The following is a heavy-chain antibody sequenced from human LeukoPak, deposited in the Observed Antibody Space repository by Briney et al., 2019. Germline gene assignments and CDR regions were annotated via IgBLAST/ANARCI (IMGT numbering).Heavy chain of an antibody. D-gene: IGHD3-10*01. J-gene: IGHJ4*02. CDR1: GFTFDDYA. V-gene: IGHV3-43*02. Sequence: PGGSLRLSCAASGFTFDDYAMHWVRQAPGKGLEWVSLISGDGGSTYYADSVKGRFTISRDNAKNSLYLQMNSLRAEDMALYYCAKDSGPQFYGSGSYSFGFWGQGTLVTVSS. CDR2: ISGDGGST. CDR3: AKDSGPQFYGSGSYSFGF.